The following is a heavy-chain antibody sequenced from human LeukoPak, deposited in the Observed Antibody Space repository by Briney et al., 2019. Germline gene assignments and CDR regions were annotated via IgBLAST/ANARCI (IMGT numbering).Heavy chain of an antibody. CDR2: ISAYNGNT. Sequence: ASVKVSCKASGYTFTSYGIFWVRQAPGQGLEWIGWISAYNGNTNYAQNLQGRVTMTTDTSTSTAYMELRSLRSDDTAVYYCARDGLHYCDSSGYYHNWFDPWGQGTLVTVSS. CDR1: GYTFTSYG. J-gene: IGHJ5*02. D-gene: IGHD3-22*01. CDR3: ARDGLHYCDSSGYYHNWFDP. V-gene: IGHV1-18*01.